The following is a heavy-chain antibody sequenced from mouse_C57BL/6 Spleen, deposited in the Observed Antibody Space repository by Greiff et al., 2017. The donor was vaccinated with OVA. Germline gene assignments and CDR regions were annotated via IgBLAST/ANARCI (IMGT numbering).Heavy chain of an antibody. CDR3: ARSYYGNYYYYAMDY. CDR2: INPSSGYT. V-gene: IGHV1-4*01. J-gene: IGHJ4*01. D-gene: IGHD2-1*01. CDR1: GYTFTSYT. Sequence: VQLQQSGAELARPGASVKMSCKASGYTFTSYTMHWVKQRPGQGLEWIGYINPSSGYTKYNQKFKDKATLTADKSSSTAYMQLSSLTSEDSAVYYCARSYYGNYYYYAMDYWGQGTSVTVSS.